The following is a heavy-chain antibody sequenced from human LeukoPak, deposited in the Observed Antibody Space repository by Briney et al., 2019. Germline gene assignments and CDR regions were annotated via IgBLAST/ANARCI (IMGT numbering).Heavy chain of an antibody. D-gene: IGHD3-22*01. Sequence: PSETLSLTCTVSGGSISSSSYYWGWIRQPPGKGLEWIGSIYYSGSTYYNPSLKSRVTISVDTSKNQFSLKLSSVTAADTAVYYCARPARGGSGYPRDGFDYWGQGTLVTVSS. CDR1: GGSISSSSYY. J-gene: IGHJ4*02. CDR2: IYYSGST. CDR3: ARPARGGSGYPRDGFDY. V-gene: IGHV4-39*01.